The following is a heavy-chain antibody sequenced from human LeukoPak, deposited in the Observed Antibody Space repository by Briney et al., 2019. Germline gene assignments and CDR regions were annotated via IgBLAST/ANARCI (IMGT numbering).Heavy chain of an antibody. CDR1: GFSFSSYG. J-gene: IGHJ4*02. CDR2: IRSDGSNK. V-gene: IGHV3-30*02. D-gene: IGHD4-11*01. CDR3: ARDRWDYDYSKYYFDY. Sequence: PGGSLRLSCAGSGFSFSSYGMHWVRQAPGKGLEWMAFIRSDGSNKYYADSVKGRFTISRDNSKNTLYLQMNSLRAEDTAVYYCARDRWDYDYSKYYFDYWGQGTLVTVSS.